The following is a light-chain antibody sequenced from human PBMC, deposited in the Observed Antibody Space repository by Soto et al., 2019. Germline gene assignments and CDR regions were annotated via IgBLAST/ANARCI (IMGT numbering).Light chain of an antibody. V-gene: IGKV3-20*01. CDR3: QQCGSSPET. Sequence: DIVLTQSPGTLSLSPVQRATLSCRASQSLSSAFLAWYQQKPGQAPRLLIYSASSRATGVPDRFSGSGSGTDFTLTISRLEPEDFAVYYCQQCGSSPETFGQGTKVDIK. CDR1: QSLSSAF. CDR2: SAS. J-gene: IGKJ1*01.